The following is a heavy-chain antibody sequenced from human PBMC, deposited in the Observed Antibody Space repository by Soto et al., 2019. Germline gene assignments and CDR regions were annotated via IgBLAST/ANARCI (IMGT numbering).Heavy chain of an antibody. CDR2: ISGSGDGT. CDR1: GFTFSSFA. J-gene: IGHJ4*02. Sequence: GGSLRLSCAASGFTFSSFALSWVRQAPGKGLEWVSTISGSGDGTDYADSVRGRFTISRDNSKNTLYLQMNSLRAEDTAVYYCAGPGYSSQDYWGQGALVTVSS. CDR3: AGPGYSSQDY. V-gene: IGHV3-23*01. D-gene: IGHD5-18*01.